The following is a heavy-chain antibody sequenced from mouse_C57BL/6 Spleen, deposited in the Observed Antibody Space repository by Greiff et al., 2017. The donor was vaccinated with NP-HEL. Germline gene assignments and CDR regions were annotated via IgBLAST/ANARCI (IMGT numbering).Heavy chain of an antibody. CDR3: ARNDYDSYYFDY. J-gene: IGHJ2*01. Sequence: EVKLEESGGGLVKPGGSLKLSCAASGFTFSSYAMSWVRQTPEKRLEWVATISDGGSYTYYPDNVKGRFTISRDNAKNNLYLQMSHLKSEDTAMYYCARNDYDSYYFDYWGQGTTLTVSS. D-gene: IGHD2-4*01. V-gene: IGHV5-4*03. CDR1: GFTFSSYA. CDR2: ISDGGSYT.